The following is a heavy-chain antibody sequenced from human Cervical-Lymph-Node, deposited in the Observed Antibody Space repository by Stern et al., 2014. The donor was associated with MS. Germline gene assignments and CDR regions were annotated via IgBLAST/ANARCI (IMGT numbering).Heavy chain of an antibody. D-gene: IGHD4-11*01. Sequence: VKLLVSGGGVVQPGRSLRLSCAASGFSFTGHTMHWVRQAPGKGLEWVTSISYDGSKKQYAGSVKGRFTISRDTSKNTLYLQMNSLRVEDTALYYCAREDYRNYSPHIDYWGQGTLVTVSS. CDR2: ISYDGSKK. CDR3: AREDYRNYSPHIDY. V-gene: IGHV3-30-3*01. J-gene: IGHJ4*02. CDR1: GFSFTGHT.